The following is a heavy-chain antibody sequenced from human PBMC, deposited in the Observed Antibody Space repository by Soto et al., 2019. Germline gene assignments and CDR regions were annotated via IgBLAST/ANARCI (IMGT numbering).Heavy chain of an antibody. CDR2: SSYDGRET. J-gene: IGHJ4*02. CDR1: DFDFSSYG. V-gene: IGHV3-30*03. Sequence: GGSLRLSCAASDFDFSSYGIHWVRQVPGKGLEWVAASSYDGRETFYADSAKGRFTVSKEMSKNTAFLQMNALRHEDTAVYFCARDSGWPILNFDNWGQGTPVTVSS. CDR3: ARDSGWPILNFDN. D-gene: IGHD3-10*01.